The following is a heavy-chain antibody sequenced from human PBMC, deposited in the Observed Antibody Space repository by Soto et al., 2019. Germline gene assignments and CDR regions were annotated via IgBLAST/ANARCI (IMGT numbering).Heavy chain of an antibody. V-gene: IGHV4-59*01. Sequence: SETLSLTCVVSGDSMSNYYWRWIRQPPEKGLEWIGYIYYSGNTNYNPSLRSRVTMSVDTSKNQFSLKLGSVTAADTAVYYCARDVGVAGTWYAFDIWGLGTMVTVSS. CDR3: ARDVGVAGTWYAFDI. D-gene: IGHD6-19*01. CDR1: GDSMSNYY. CDR2: IYYSGNT. J-gene: IGHJ3*02.